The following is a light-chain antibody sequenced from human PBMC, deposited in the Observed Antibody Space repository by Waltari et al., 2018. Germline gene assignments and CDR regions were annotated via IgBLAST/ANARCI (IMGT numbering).Light chain of an antibody. CDR1: SGHSSNV. J-gene: IGLJ3*02. V-gene: IGLV4-69*01. CDR2: GNSDGSH. CDR3: QTGGHGTWV. Sequence: QLVLTQSPSASASLGASVKLTCTLSSGHSSNVIAWLQQQSEKGPRYLMKGNSDGSHSKGDEIPDRFSGSSSGAERYLTISSLQSEDEADYYCQTGGHGTWVFGGGTKLTVL.